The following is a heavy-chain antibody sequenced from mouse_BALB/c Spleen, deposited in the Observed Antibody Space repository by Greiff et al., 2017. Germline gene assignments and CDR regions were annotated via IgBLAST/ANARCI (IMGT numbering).Heavy chain of an antibody. CDR1: GFTFSSYT. D-gene: IGHD1-1*01. V-gene: IGHV5-6-4*01. Sequence: EVQVVESGGGLVKPGGSLKLSCAASGFTFSSYTMSWVRQTPEKRLEWVATISSGGSYTYYPDSVKGRFTISRDNAKNTLYLQMSSLKSEDTAMYYCTRDQANFDYWGQGTTLTVSS. J-gene: IGHJ2*01. CDR3: TRDQANFDY. CDR2: ISSGGSYT.